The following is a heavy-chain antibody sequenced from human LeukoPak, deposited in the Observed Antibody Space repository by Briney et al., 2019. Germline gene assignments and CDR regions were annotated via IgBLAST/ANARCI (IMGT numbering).Heavy chain of an antibody. CDR3: ARDFSTWYSIDY. Sequence: GGSLRLSHAVSGFTLRSYAIHGVRQAPGKGLQWVAFISYDAAVKYYADSVRGRFTVSRDNSKNTLSLQMNSLRPEDTAVYYCARDFSTWYSIDYWGRGTLVTVSS. CDR2: ISYDAAVK. J-gene: IGHJ4*02. V-gene: IGHV3-30-3*01. D-gene: IGHD2-15*01. CDR1: GFTLRSYA.